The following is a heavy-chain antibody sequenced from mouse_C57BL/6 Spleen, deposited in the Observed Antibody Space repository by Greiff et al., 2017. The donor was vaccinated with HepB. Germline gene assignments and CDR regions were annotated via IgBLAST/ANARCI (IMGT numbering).Heavy chain of an antibody. J-gene: IGHJ4*01. D-gene: IGHD1-1*01. CDR2: INPNNGGT. CDR1: GYTFTDYN. Sequence: VQLKESGPELVKPGASVKMSCKASGYTFTDYNMHWVKQSHGKSLEWIGYINPNNGGTSYNQKFKGKATLTVNKSSSTAYMELRSLTSEDSAVYYCARYYYGSSHYAMDYWGQGTSVTVSS. CDR3: ARYYYGSSHYAMDY. V-gene: IGHV1-22*01.